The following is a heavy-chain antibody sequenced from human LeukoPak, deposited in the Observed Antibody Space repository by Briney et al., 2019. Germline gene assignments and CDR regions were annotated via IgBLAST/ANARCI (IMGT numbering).Heavy chain of an antibody. D-gene: IGHD2-15*01. V-gene: IGHV4-4*02. CDR2: IHYSGYT. Sequence: PSETLSLTCAVSGGSISSSNWWSWVRQPPGKGLEWIGSIHYSGYTYYNPSLKSRVTKSVDMSKNQFSLKLSSVTAADTAVYYCARDVGDCSGGSCYSWFDPWGQGTLVTVSS. CDR3: ARDVGDCSGGSCYSWFDP. CDR1: GGSISSSNW. J-gene: IGHJ5*02.